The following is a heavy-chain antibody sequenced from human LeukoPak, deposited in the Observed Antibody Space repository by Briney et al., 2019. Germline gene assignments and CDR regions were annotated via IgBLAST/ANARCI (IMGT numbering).Heavy chain of an antibody. V-gene: IGHV4-30-2*01. D-gene: IGHD2-21*02. J-gene: IGHJ6*02. CDR3: ARVVCGGDCYFDYGMDV. CDR1: GGSISSGGYS. CDR2: IYHSGST. Sequence: SQTLSLTCAVSGGSISSGGYSWSWIRQPPGKGLEWIGYIYHSGSTYYNPSLKSRVTISVDRSKNQFSPKLSSVTAADTAVYYCARVVCGGDCYFDYGMDVWSQGTTVTVSS.